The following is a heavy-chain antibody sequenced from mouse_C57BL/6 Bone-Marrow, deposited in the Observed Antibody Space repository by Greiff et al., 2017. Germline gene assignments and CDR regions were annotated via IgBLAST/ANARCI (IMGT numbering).Heavy chain of an antibody. Sequence: VKLQQPGAELVKPGASVKLSCKASGYTFTSYWMHWVKQRPGRGLEWIGRIDPNSGGTKYNEKFKSKATLTVDKPSSTAYMQLSSLTSEDSAVYYCASPPYYSNPYYAMDYWGQGTSVTVSS. CDR3: ASPPYYSNPYYAMDY. J-gene: IGHJ4*01. CDR2: IDPNSGGT. CDR1: GYTFTSYW. V-gene: IGHV1-72*01. D-gene: IGHD2-5*01.